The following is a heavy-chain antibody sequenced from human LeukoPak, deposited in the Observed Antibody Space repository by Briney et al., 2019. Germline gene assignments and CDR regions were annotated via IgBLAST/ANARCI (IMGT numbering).Heavy chain of an antibody. CDR1: GFTFSSYG. CDR2: IWYDGSNK. V-gene: IGHV3-33*01. D-gene: IGHD3-10*01. CDR3: VRDRGSFGELDYFDY. Sequence: GGSLRLSCVASGFTFSSYGMHWVRQAPGKGLEWVAVIWYDGSNKYYADSVKGRFTISRDNSKNTLYLLMNSLRAEDTAMYYCVRDRGSFGELDYFDYWGQGTLVTVSS. J-gene: IGHJ4*02.